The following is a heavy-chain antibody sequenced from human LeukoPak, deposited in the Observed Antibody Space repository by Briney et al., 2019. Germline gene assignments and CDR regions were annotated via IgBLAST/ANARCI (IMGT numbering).Heavy chain of an antibody. Sequence: PGGSLRLSCAASGFTVSSNYMSWVRQAPGKGLEWVSVIYSGGSAYYADSVKGRFTISRDNSKNTLYLQMNSLRAEDTAVYYCARDGLYYYDSSGYYHGYWGQGTLVTVSS. J-gene: IGHJ4*02. CDR3: ARDGLYYYDSSGYYHGY. D-gene: IGHD3-22*01. CDR1: GFTVSSNY. V-gene: IGHV3-66*01. CDR2: IYSGGSA.